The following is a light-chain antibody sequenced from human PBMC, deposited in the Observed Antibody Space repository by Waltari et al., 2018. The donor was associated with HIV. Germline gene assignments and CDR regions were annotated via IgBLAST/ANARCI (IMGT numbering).Light chain of an antibody. V-gene: IGLV1-44*01. CDR1: RSTIARPP. CDR3: AAWDDSLDGPV. Sequence: QPVLTQPPSASWTPGPRVTISCSASRSTIARPPFSCYQPLPGATPPLLIFGNNQRSSGVPDRFSGSKSATSASLAISGLRSVDEADYSCAAWDDSLDGPVFGGGTKLTVL. CDR2: GNN. J-gene: IGLJ2*01.